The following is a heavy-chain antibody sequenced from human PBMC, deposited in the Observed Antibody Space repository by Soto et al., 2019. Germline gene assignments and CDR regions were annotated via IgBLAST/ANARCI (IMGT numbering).Heavy chain of an antibody. Sequence: PSETLSLTCAVYGGSFSGYYWTWIRQPPGTGLEWIGEINHSGSTNYNPSLKSRVAISVDTSKNQFSLKLTSVTAADTAVYYCARQKIPALFDYWGKGTLVTVSS. J-gene: IGHJ4*02. V-gene: IGHV4-34*01. CDR1: GGSFSGYY. D-gene: IGHD2-21*01. CDR3: ARQKIPALFDY. CDR2: INHSGST.